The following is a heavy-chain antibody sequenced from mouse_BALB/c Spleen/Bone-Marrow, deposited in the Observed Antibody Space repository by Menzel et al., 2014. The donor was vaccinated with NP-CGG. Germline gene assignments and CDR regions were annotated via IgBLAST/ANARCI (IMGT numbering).Heavy chain of an antibody. D-gene: IGHD2-1*01. CDR2: ISVGGSYS. J-gene: IGHJ4*01. CDR1: GFTFNRYV. CDR3: ARRGYGNHGYYAMDY. Sequence: EVKLVESGGGLVKPGGSLKLSCAATGFTFNRYVMSWVRQTPEKRLEWVASISVGGSYSYYPDSVKGRFTISRDNAKNSLYLQMGSLRPEDTAMFYCARRGYGNHGYYAMDYWGQGTSVTVSS. V-gene: IGHV5-9-2*01.